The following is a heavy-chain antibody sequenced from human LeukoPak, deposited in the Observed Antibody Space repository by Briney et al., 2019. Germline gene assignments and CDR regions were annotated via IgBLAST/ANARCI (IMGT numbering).Heavy chain of an antibody. CDR1: GYSFTSHY. CDR2: INPRGSNT. J-gene: IGHJ5*02. Sequence: ASVKVSCKASGYSFTSHYMHSVRQAPGKGLDWMGLINPRGSNTLYAQKCQVRVTMTRDMYTATDYMELSSLRSEDTAVYYCARDNSVGDIAWWFDPWGQGTLVTVSS. CDR3: ARDNSVGDIAWWFDP. D-gene: IGHD3-16*02. V-gene: IGHV1-46*01.